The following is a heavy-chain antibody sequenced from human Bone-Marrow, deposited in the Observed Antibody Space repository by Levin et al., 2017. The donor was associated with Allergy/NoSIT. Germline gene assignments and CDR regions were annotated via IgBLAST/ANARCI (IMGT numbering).Heavy chain of an antibody. CDR3: ATHRASAVPNYYFDH. Sequence: SETLSLTCTVSGGSISRSPYYWGWIRQPPGQGLEWIGSIYSRGDTYYNESLKSRVTISVDSSKGQFSLNLNSVTAADTAVYYCATHRASAVPNYYFDHWGQGTLVTVSP. CDR2: IYSRGDT. J-gene: IGHJ4*02. CDR1: GGSISRSPYY. D-gene: IGHD6-13*01. V-gene: IGHV4-39*01.